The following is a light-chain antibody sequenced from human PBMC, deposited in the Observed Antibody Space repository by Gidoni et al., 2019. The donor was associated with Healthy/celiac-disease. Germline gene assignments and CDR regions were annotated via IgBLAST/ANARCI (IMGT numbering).Light chain of an antibody. Sequence: DIQMTQSPSSLSASVGDRVTITCRTSQSISSYLHWYQQKPGKAPKLLIYAASSLQSGVPSRFSGSGSGTDFTLTISSLQPEDFATYYCQQSYSTPLVTFGPGTKVDIK. CDR3: QQSYSTPLVT. CDR1: QSISSY. V-gene: IGKV1-39*01. CDR2: AAS. J-gene: IGKJ3*01.